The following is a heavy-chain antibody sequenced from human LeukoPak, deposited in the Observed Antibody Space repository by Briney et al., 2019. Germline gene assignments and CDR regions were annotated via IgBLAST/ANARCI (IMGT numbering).Heavy chain of an antibody. CDR2: ISRSSSYI. V-gene: IGHV3-21*01. CDR1: GFTFSSYS. D-gene: IGHD3-22*01. Sequence: PGGSLRLSCAASGFTFSSYSMNWVRQAPGKGLEWVSSISRSSSYIYNADSVKGRFTISRDNAKNSLYLQMNSLRAEDTAVYYCTRDRDDDSSGSIDDAFDIWGQGTMVTVSS. J-gene: IGHJ3*02. CDR3: TRDRDDDSSGSIDDAFDI.